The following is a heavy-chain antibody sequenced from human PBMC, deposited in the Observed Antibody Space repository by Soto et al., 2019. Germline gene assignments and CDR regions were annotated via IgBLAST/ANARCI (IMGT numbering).Heavy chain of an antibody. Sequence: SPTLSLTCAISGDSVSSNSAAWNWSRQSPSRGLEWLGRTYYRSKWYNDYAVSVKSRITINPDTSKNQFSLKLSSVTAADTAVYYCARGLYPAAVGGYAFDIWGQGTMVTVSS. CDR3: ARGLYPAAVGGYAFDI. CDR2: TYYRSKWYN. V-gene: IGHV6-1*01. D-gene: IGHD2-2*01. CDR1: GDSVSSNSAA. J-gene: IGHJ3*02.